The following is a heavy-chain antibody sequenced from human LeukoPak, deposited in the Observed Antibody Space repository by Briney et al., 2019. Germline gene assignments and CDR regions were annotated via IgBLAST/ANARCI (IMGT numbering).Heavy chain of an antibody. V-gene: IGHV3-23*01. D-gene: IGHD5-24*01. Sequence: GGSLRLSCAASGFTFSSYAMSWVRQAPGKGLEWVSAISGSGGSTYYAGSVKGRFTISRDNSKNTLYLQMNSLRAEDTALYYCARDPGGDGYNTNFDYWGQGTLVTVSS. CDR3: ARDPGGDGYNTNFDY. CDR2: ISGSGGST. CDR1: GFTFSSYA. J-gene: IGHJ4*02.